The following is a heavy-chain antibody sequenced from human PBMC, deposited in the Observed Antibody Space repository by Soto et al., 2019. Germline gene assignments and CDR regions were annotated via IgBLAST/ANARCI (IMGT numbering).Heavy chain of an antibody. V-gene: IGHV5-51*01. Sequence: GESLKISCKGSGYSFTSYWIGWVRQMPGKGLEWMGIIYPGDSDTRYSPSFQGQVTISADKSISTAYLQWSSLKASDTAMFYCARQMRDIVVVPAAMPLDYWGQGTLVTVSS. CDR2: IYPGDSDT. J-gene: IGHJ4*02. CDR1: GYSFTSYW. D-gene: IGHD2-2*01. CDR3: ARQMRDIVVVPAAMPLDY.